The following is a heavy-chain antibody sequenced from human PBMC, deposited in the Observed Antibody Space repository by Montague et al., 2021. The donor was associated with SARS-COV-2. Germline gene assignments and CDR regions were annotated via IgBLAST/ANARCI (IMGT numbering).Heavy chain of an antibody. D-gene: IGHD3-9*01. CDR3: ARAFTDWLRYYGMDV. V-gene: IGHV4-39*01. CDR2: LYYSGST. Sequence: SETLSLTCTVSGGSISSSSYYWGWIHQPPGKGLEWIGSLYYSGSTYNNPPLKSRVTISTDTSKNKYSPQLSSVTAADTAAYYCARAFTDWLRYYGMDVWGQGTTVTVSS. CDR1: GGSISSSSYY. J-gene: IGHJ6*02.